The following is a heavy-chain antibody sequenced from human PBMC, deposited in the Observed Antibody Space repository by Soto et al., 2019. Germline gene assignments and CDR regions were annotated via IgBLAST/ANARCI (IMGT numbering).Heavy chain of an antibody. D-gene: IGHD6-13*01. Sequence: GGSLRLSCAASGFTFSSYAMHWVRQAPGKGLEWVAVISYDGSNKYYADSVKGRFTISRDNSKNTLYLQMNSLRAGDTAVYYCARDAGYSSRRPGLYGMDVWGQGTTVTVSS. V-gene: IGHV3-30-3*01. CDR1: GFTFSSYA. CDR3: ARDAGYSSRRPGLYGMDV. CDR2: ISYDGSNK. J-gene: IGHJ6*02.